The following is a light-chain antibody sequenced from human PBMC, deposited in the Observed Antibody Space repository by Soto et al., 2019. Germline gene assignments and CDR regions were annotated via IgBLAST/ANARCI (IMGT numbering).Light chain of an antibody. CDR3: QQRSNWPGT. J-gene: IGKJ1*01. CDR1: QSVSSY. CDR2: AAS. Sequence: EIVLTQSPATLSLSPGERATLSCRASQSVSSYLGWYQQKPGQAPRLLIYAASNRATGVPARFSGSGSGTDFTLTSSSLEPEDFAVYYCQQRSNWPGTFGQGTKVDIK. V-gene: IGKV3-11*01.